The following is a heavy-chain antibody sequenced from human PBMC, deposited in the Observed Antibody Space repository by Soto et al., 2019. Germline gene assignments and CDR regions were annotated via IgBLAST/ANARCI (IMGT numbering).Heavy chain of an antibody. CDR2: IKMDASEK. J-gene: IGHJ4*02. Sequence: GGSLRLSCAASGFTFGSYWMSWVRQAPGKGLEWLATIKMDASEKKYVDSVKGRFTMSRDNSKNTLYLQMNSLRAEDTAVYYCSRVDPSAKSPDYWGQGTLVTVSS. D-gene: IGHD2-15*01. V-gene: IGHV3-7*01. CDR3: SRVDPSAKSPDY. CDR1: GFTFGSYW.